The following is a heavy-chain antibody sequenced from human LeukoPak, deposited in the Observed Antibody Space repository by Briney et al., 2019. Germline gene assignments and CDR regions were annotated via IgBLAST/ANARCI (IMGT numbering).Heavy chain of an antibody. D-gene: IGHD3-16*01. CDR2: VHHSGST. CDR1: GGSLSGFY. CDR3: ARSAYDYVWGTLGY. Sequence: SETLSLTCVVNGGSLSGFYWNWIRQPPGRGLEWIGDVHHSGSTNYNPSLESRVTISLDTSKNVVSLKLTSVTAADMAFYYCARSAYDYVWGTLGYWGQGTLVTVSS. J-gene: IGHJ4*02. V-gene: IGHV4-34*01.